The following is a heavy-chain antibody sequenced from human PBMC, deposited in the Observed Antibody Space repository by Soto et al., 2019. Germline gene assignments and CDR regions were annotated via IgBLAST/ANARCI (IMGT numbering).Heavy chain of an antibody. Sequence: GASVKVSCKASGYTFTSYGISWVRQAPGQGLEWMGWISAYNGNTNYAQKLQGRVTMTTDTSTSTAYMELRSLRSDDTAVYYCARWRSYDFWSGSHNWFDPWGQGTLVTVSS. CDR2: ISAYNGNT. J-gene: IGHJ5*02. CDR1: GYTFTSYG. V-gene: IGHV1-18*01. CDR3: ARWRSYDFWSGSHNWFDP. D-gene: IGHD3-3*01.